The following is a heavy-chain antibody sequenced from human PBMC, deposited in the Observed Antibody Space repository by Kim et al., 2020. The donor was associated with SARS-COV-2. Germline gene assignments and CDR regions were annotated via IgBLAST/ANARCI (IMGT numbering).Heavy chain of an antibody. Sequence: YYADAVKGRFTISRDNAKNSLYLQMNSLRAEDTAVYYCARESSIAALDYWGQGTLVTVSS. J-gene: IGHJ4*02. D-gene: IGHD6-6*01. CDR3: ARESSIAALDY. V-gene: IGHV3-11*01.